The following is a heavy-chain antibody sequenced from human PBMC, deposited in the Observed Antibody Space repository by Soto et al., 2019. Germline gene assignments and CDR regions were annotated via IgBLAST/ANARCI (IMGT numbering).Heavy chain of an antibody. V-gene: IGHV3-9*01. Sequence: EVQLVESGGGLVQPGRSLRLSCAASGFTFDDYAMHWVRQAPGKGLEWVSGISWNSGSIDYADSVKGRLTISRDNAKNALYVQMNGPRAGDTALYYCARDCGESGDALYHRFYYWGQGTLVTVSS. CDR1: GFTFDDYA. CDR2: ISWNSGSI. D-gene: IGHD5-12*01. CDR3: ARDCGESGDALYHRFYY. J-gene: IGHJ4*02.